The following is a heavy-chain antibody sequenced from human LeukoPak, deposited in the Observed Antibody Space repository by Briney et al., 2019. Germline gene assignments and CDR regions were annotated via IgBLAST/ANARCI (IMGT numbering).Heavy chain of an antibody. CDR3: ARGGLWTGYYTPLDY. J-gene: IGHJ4*02. D-gene: IGHD3/OR15-3a*01. CDR2: IKQDGSEK. Sequence: GGSLRLSCAASGFTFSSYWMSWVRQAPGKGLECVANIKQDGSEKYYVDSVKGRFTISRDNAKNSLYLQMNSLRVEDTAVYYCARGGLWTGYYTPLDYWGQGTLVTVSS. CDR1: GFTFSSYW. V-gene: IGHV3-7*05.